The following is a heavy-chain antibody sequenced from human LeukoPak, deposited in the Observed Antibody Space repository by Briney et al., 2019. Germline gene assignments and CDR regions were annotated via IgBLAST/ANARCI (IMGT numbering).Heavy chain of an antibody. D-gene: IGHD3-16*02. CDR3: AKERAGYTNPYYFDY. CDR2: ISGSGANT. CDR1: GFTFSTNP. J-gene: IGHJ4*02. Sequence: GGSLRLSCAASGFTFSTNPMSWLRHAPGKGLEWVSSISGSGANTHYADSVRGRFTISRDNSKNTLYLHMNSLRAEDTAVYCCAKERAGYTNPYYFDYWGQGTLVTVSS. V-gene: IGHV3-23*01.